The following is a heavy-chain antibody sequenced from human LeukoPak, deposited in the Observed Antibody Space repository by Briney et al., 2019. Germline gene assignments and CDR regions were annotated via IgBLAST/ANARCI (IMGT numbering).Heavy chain of an antibody. CDR2: IYYSGST. D-gene: IGHD3-22*01. CDR1: GGSISSGGYY. CDR3: ARERDYYDSSAIDY. Sequence: PSQTLSLTCTVSGGSISSGGYYWSWIRQHPGKGLEWIGYIYYSGSTYYNPSLKSRVTISVDTSKYQFSLKLSSVTAADTAVYYCARERDYYDSSAIDYWGQGTLVTVSS. V-gene: IGHV4-31*03. J-gene: IGHJ4*02.